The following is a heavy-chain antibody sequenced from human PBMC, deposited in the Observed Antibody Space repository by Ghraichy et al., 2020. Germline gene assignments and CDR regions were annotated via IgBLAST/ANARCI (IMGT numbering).Heavy chain of an antibody. J-gene: IGHJ4*02. CDR1: GFIFNSCA. V-gene: IGHV3-30-3*01. CDR3: ARSLNSAWNNFDY. Sequence: GGSLRLSCAASGFIFNSCAMHWVRQAPGKGLEWLAVISVDGNREYYADSVKGRFTISRDNSMNTLYLQIDSLRAEDTATYYCARSLNSAWNNFDYWGQGTLVSDSS. CDR2: ISVDGNRE. D-gene: IGHD1/OR15-1a*01.